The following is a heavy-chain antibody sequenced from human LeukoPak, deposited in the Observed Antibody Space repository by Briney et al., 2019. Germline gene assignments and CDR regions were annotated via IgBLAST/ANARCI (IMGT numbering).Heavy chain of an antibody. CDR3: ARATIFGWFDP. Sequence: AGSLRRSCAASGFTFSSYSMNWVRQAPGKGLEWVSSISSSSSDIYYADPVRGRFTISRDNAKNSLYLQRNSLRAEDTAVYYCARATIFGWFDPWGQGALVTVS. D-gene: IGHD3-9*01. CDR2: ISSSSSDI. V-gene: IGHV3-21*01. CDR1: GFTFSSYS. J-gene: IGHJ5*02.